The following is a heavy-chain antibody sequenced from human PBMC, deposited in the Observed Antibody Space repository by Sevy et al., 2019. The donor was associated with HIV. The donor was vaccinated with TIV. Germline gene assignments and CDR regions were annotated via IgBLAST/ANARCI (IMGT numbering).Heavy chain of an antibody. J-gene: IGHJ6*02. CDR1: GFRFSTYV. CDR3: AKGDRTFYGLDA. Sequence: GGSLRLSCEASGFRFSTYVMAWVRQAPGKGLEWVSGISGSGGSTYYADSLKGRFTISRDNSKNTLFLQMNSLRAEDTAVFYCAKGDRTFYGLDAWGQGTTVTVSS. V-gene: IGHV3-23*01. CDR2: ISGSGGST. D-gene: IGHD2-15*01.